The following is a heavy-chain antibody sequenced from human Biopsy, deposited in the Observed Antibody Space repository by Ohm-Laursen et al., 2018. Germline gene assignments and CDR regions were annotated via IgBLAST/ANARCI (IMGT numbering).Heavy chain of an antibody. CDR3: ARDTELLSIGLDYNFGMVV. J-gene: IGHJ6*02. Sequence: SVKVSCKVSGDRFSNYPISWVRQAPGQGLEWMGGIIPIFNTPKYAQRFQGRVTITADRSTITAYMELSSLRSEDTAVYYCARDTELLSIGLDYNFGMVVWGQGTTVTVSS. CDR1: GDRFSNYP. CDR2: IIPIFNTP. D-gene: IGHD1-14*01. V-gene: IGHV1-69*06.